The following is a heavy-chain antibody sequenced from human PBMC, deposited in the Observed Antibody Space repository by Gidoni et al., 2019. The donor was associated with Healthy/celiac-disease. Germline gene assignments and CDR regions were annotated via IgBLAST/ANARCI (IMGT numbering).Heavy chain of an antibody. Sequence: QINLKESGPTPVKSTQTLTPTCTFSGFSHSTSGVGVGWIRQPPGKALEWLALIYWDDGKRYSPSLKSRLTITKDTSKNQVVLTMTNMDPVDTATYYCAHRRGYSSRGLTWGQGTLVTVSS. CDR1: GFSHSTSGVG. V-gene: IGHV2-5*02. J-gene: IGHJ5*02. CDR3: AHRRGYSSRGLT. CDR2: IYWDDGK. D-gene: IGHD6-13*01.